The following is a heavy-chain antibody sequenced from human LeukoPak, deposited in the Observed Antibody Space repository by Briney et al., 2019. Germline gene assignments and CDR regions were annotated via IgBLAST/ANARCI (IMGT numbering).Heavy chain of an antibody. CDR1: GYTFGTHW. CDR3: ATTRMVRGVPFDY. Sequence: GASVKISCKPSGYTFGTHWMHWVRQAPGQGLEWMAIINPSGDFRSYAQKFQGRVTMTRDTSTSTVYMDLSSLRSEDTAVYYCATTRMVRGVPFDYWGQGTLVTVSS. CDR2: INPSGDFR. V-gene: IGHV1-46*01. J-gene: IGHJ4*02. D-gene: IGHD3-10*01.